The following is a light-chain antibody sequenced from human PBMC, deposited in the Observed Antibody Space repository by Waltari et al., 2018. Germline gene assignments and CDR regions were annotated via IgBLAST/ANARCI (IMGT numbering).Light chain of an antibody. J-gene: IGKJ1*01. V-gene: IGKV3-20*01. CDR2: AAS. Sequence: EIVLTQSPGTLSLSPGQRVTLSCRASQSVSRSLAWYQQKPGQAPRLLIYAASTRAPGIPYRFSGSGSGTDFSLTIGRLEPEDFAVYYCQHYVRLPATFGQGTKVEIK. CDR3: QHYVRLPAT. CDR1: QSVSRS.